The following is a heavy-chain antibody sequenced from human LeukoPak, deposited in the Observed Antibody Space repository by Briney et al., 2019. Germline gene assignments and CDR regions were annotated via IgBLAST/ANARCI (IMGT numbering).Heavy chain of an antibody. CDR2: IKQDGSEQ. V-gene: IGHV3-7*01. Sequence: PGGSLRLSCAASGFPLSSYWMSWVRQAPGKGLEWVANIKQDGSEQYYVDCVKGRFTISRDNAKNSLYLQMNSLRAEDTAVYYCARGRGPSYYFDYWGQGTLVTVSS. J-gene: IGHJ4*02. CDR3: ARGRGPSYYFDY. CDR1: GFPLSSYW.